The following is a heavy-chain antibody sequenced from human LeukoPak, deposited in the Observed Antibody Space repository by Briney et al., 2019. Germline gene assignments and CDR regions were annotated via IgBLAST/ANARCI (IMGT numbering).Heavy chain of an antibody. D-gene: IGHD6-19*01. CDR1: GFTFSNYA. Sequence: GGSLRLSCAASGFTFSNYAMRWVRQAPGKGLEWVSGISGSGDSTYYANSVKGRFTISRDNSKNTLYLQMNSLRAEDTAVYFCARRSGVAVAGAFDYWGQGTLVTVSS. V-gene: IGHV3-23*01. CDR2: ISGSGDST. CDR3: ARRSGVAVAGAFDY. J-gene: IGHJ4*02.